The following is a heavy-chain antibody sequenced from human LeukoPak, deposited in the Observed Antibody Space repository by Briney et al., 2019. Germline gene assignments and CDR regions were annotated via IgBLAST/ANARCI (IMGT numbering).Heavy chain of an antibody. V-gene: IGHV1-8*01. CDR2: MNPNSGNT. CDR1: GYTFTSYD. Sequence: ASLTVSCKASGYTFTSYDINWVRQAPGQGLEWMGWMNPNSGNTGYAQKFPGRVTMTRNTSISTAYMELSSLRSEDTAVYYCARYGVPAAQYYFDYWGQGTLVTVSS. D-gene: IGHD2-2*01. J-gene: IGHJ4*02. CDR3: ARYGVPAAQYYFDY.